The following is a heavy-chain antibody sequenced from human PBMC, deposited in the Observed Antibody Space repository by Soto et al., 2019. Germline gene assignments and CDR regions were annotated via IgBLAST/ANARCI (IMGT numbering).Heavy chain of an antibody. CDR1: GFTFSSFL. J-gene: IGHJ6*02. Sequence: PGGSLRLSCAASGFTFSSFLMTWVRQAPGKGLEWVSGISGSGDSTYYADSVQGRFTISRDNSKNTLYLQMNSLRAEDTAAYFCAKGSVGESLQYGLDVWGQGTTVTVSS. CDR2: ISGSGDST. CDR3: AKGSVGESLQYGLDV. V-gene: IGHV3-23*01. D-gene: IGHD4-17*01.